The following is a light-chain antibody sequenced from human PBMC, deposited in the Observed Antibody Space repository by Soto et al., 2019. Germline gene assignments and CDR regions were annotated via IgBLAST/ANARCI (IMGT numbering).Light chain of an antibody. J-gene: IGKJ4*01. CDR3: HQYSASHT. Sequence: DIQMTQSPSTLSASVGDRIIITCRASESISSWLAWYQQKPGKAPKLLIYKASTLESGVPSRFSASGSGTEFTLTISSLQPDDSATYFCHQYSASHTFGGGTKGEIK. CDR2: KAS. CDR1: ESISSW. V-gene: IGKV1-5*03.